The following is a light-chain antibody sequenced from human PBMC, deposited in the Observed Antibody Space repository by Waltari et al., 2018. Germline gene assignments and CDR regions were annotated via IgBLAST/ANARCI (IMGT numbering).Light chain of an antibody. CDR1: QNLSRD. Sequence: EVVMPQPPATLSVSPGETATLPCRASQNLSRDLAWYQQRPGQAPRLLTYGASTRATDVPDRFSGSGSGTEFTLTVSSVQSEDFAVYYCQQYSYWPANTFGQGTKLDIK. CDR3: QQYSYWPANT. V-gene: IGKV3-15*01. CDR2: GAS. J-gene: IGKJ2*01.